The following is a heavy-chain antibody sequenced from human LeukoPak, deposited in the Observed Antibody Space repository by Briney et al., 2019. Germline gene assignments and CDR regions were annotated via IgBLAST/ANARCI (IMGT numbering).Heavy chain of an antibody. J-gene: IGHJ6*02. CDR3: ASNLLGSPDYYYYGMDV. CDR2: ISSSGSTI. CDR1: GFTFSSYE. Sequence: GGSLRLSCAASGFTFSSYEMNWVRQAPGKGLEWVSYISSSGSTIYYADSVKGRFTISRDNAKDSLYLQMNSLRAEDTAVYYCASNLLGSPDYYYYGMDVWGQGTTVTVSS. V-gene: IGHV3-48*03. D-gene: IGHD2-15*01.